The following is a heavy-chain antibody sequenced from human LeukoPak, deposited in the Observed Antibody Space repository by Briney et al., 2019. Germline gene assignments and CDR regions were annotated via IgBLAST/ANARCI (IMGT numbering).Heavy chain of an antibody. Sequence: ASVKVSCKASGYTFTSYGISWVRQAPGQGLEWMGWISAYNGNTNYAQKPQGRVTMTTDTSTSTAYMELRSLRSDDTAVYYCARDAPYSSSSRYYGMDVWGQGTTVTVSS. CDR1: GYTFTSYG. V-gene: IGHV1-18*01. D-gene: IGHD6-6*01. CDR3: ARDAPYSSSSRYYGMDV. J-gene: IGHJ6*02. CDR2: ISAYNGNT.